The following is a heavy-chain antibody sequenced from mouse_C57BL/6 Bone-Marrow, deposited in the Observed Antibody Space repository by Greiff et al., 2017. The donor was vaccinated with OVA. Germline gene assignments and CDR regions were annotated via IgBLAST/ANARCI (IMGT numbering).Heavy chain of an antibody. CDR2: IDPETGGT. D-gene: IGHD1-1*01. CDR1: GYTFTDYE. V-gene: IGHV1-15*01. CDR3: TRPLRSSYDFDY. J-gene: IGHJ2*01. Sequence: QVQLQQSGAELVRPGASVTPSCKASGYTFTDYEMHWVKQTPVHGLEWIGAIDPETGGTAYNQKFKGKAILTADKSSSTAYMELRSLTSEDSAVYYCTRPLRSSYDFDYWGQGTTLTVSS.